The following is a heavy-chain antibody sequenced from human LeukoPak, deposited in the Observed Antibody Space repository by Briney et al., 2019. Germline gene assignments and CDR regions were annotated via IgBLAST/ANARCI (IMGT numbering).Heavy chain of an antibody. D-gene: IGHD2/OR15-2a*01. Sequence: GGSLTLSCPASGFNFSSYWMHWVRQAPGKGLVWVSRINNDGSSTSYADSVEGRFTISRDNAKNTLYLLMNSLRAEATAVYFCTRVVAGNIIIVPPFFDYWGQGTLVTVSS. CDR2: INNDGSST. J-gene: IGHJ4*02. CDR1: GFNFSSYW. V-gene: IGHV3-74*01. CDR3: TRVVAGNIIIVPPFFDY.